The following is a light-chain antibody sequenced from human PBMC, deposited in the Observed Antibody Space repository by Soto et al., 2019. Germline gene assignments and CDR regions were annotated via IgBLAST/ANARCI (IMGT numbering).Light chain of an antibody. J-gene: IGLJ1*01. CDR2: NVY. V-gene: IGLV2-14*03. CDR1: SSDIGIYNF. CDR3: NSYTSASTYV. Sequence: QSALTQPASVSGSPGQSITIFCTGTSSDIGIYNFVSWYQQHPGKAPKLMIYNVYSRPSGVSSRFSGFKSGNTASPTISWLQAEDEADYYCNSYTSASTYVFGTGTKLTVL.